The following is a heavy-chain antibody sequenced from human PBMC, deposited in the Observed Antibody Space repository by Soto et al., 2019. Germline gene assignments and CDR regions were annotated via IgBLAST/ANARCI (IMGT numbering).Heavy chain of an antibody. CDR1: GGSINSGGYS. Sequence: QLQLQESGSGLVKPSQTLSLTCAVSGGSINSGGYSWNWIRQPPGQGLEWIGYIYHTGNTYYTPSLKSRVTISLARSNNQFSLRLTSVTAADTAVYFCGRGYTGYDCSPYNYDGMDVWGQGTWVTVSS. CDR2: IYHTGNT. J-gene: IGHJ6*02. CDR3: GRGYTGYDCSPYNYDGMDV. V-gene: IGHV4-30-2*01. D-gene: IGHD5-12*01.